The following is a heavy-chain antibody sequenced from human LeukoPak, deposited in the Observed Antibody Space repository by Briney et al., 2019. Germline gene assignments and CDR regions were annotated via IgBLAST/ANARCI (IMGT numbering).Heavy chain of an antibody. D-gene: IGHD3-3*01. Sequence: GGSLRLSCASSGFTFHDYTVTWVSQAPGQGLEWVSSITGDCNYIFYADSVKGRFTISRDNAQNSRFLELNSLRGEDTAVYYCARERNFYYYDYWGQGALVTVSS. V-gene: IGHV3-21*01. CDR2: ITGDCNYI. J-gene: IGHJ4*02. CDR1: GFTFHDYT. CDR3: ARERNFYYYDY.